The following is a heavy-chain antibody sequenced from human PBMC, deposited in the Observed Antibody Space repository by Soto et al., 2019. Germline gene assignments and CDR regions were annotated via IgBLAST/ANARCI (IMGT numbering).Heavy chain of an antibody. CDR3: AKGHDYGSGSQFNFDY. CDR1: GFSFSDFA. CDR2: ISGSGGIT. J-gene: IGHJ4*02. D-gene: IGHD3-10*01. Sequence: GGSLRLSCAASGFSFSDFAMTWVRQAPGKGLEWVSSISGSGGITYYADSVEGRFTISRDNSKNTLYLQMNSLRAEDTALYYCAKGHDYGSGSQFNFDYWGQGAPVTVSS. V-gene: IGHV3-23*01.